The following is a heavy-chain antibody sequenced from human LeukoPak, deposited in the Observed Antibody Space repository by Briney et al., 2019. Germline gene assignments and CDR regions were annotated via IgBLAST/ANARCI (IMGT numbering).Heavy chain of an antibody. CDR3: SRDRDTSGWDN. V-gene: IGHV3-43*02. D-gene: IGHD6-19*01. Sequence: PGGSLRLSCAASGFTFDYYAMHWVRQPPGKGLEWVSFITGDGGGTYYAESVKGRFTISRDNRKNSLYLQMNGLTTEDTALYYCSRDRDTSGWDNWGQGALVTVSS. J-gene: IGHJ4*02. CDR2: ITGDGGGT. CDR1: GFTFDYYA.